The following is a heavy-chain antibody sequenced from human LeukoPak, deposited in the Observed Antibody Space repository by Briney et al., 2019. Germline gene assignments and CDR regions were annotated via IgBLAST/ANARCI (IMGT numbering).Heavy chain of an antibody. D-gene: IGHD2-2*02. J-gene: IGHJ1*01. CDR3: VRGTGYCSSTGCYNSGEYFQH. CDR1: GYTFTGYY. V-gene: IGHV1-2*02. CDR2: INVNSGGT. Sequence: ASVKVSCKASGYTFTGYYIHWVRQAPGQGLEWMAWINVNSGGTNSAQNFQGRVTMTRDTSISTAYMEVSRLRSDDTAVYYCVRGTGYCSSTGCYNSGEYFQHWGQGTLVTVSS.